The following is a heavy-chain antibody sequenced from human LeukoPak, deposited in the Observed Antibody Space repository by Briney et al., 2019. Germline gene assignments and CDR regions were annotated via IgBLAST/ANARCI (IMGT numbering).Heavy chain of an antibody. J-gene: IGHJ6*03. CDR2: INWDGGST. CDR3: AKVAAAGARRYYYYMPV. D-gene: IGHD6-13*01. V-gene: IGHV3-43D*03. CDR1: GFTFGDYA. Sequence: PGGSLRLSCAASGFTFGDYAMPWVRQAPGKGLEWVSLINWDGGSTYYADSVKGRFTISRDNSKNSLYLQMNSLRPEDTAVYYCAKVAAAGARRYYYYMPVWGKGTTVTVSS.